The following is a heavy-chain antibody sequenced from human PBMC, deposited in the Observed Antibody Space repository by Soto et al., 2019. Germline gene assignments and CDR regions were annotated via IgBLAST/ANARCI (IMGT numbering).Heavy chain of an antibody. CDR3: AKGPIAAAGSGVDY. D-gene: IGHD6-13*01. Sequence: EVQLVESGGGLVQPGRSLRLSCAASGFTFDDYAMHWVRQAPGKGLEWVSGISWNSGSIGYADSVKGRFAISRDNAKNSLSLQMNMLRAEDTALYYCAKGPIAAAGSGVDYWGQGTLVTVAS. V-gene: IGHV3-9*01. J-gene: IGHJ4*02. CDR1: GFTFDDYA. CDR2: ISWNSGSI.